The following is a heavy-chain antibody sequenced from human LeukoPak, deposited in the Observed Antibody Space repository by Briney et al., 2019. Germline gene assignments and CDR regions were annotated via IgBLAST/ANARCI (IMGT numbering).Heavy chain of an antibody. D-gene: IGHD3-10*01. J-gene: IGHJ4*02. CDR3: ARDRGSGSYYNGPGY. CDR1: GFTFSSYG. Sequence: GGSLRLSCAASGFTFSSYGMHWVRQAPGKGLEWVAVIWYDGSNKYYADSVKGRFTISRDNSKNTLYLQMNSLRAEDTAVYYCARDRGSGSYYNGPGYWGQGTLVTVSS. V-gene: IGHV3-33*01. CDR2: IWYDGSNK.